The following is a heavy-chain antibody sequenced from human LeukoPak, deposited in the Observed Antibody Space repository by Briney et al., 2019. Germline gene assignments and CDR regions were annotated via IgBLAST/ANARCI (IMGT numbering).Heavy chain of an antibody. J-gene: IGHJ5*02. CDR3: ARESPAGDNWFGP. CDR2: ISAYSGNT. V-gene: IGHV1-18*01. CDR1: GYTFTSYG. Sequence: ASVKVSCKASGYTFTSYGISWVRQAPGQGLEGMGWISAYSGNTNYAQKLQGRVTMTTDTSTSTAYMELRSLRSDDTAVYYCARESPAGDNWFGPWGQGTLVTVSS.